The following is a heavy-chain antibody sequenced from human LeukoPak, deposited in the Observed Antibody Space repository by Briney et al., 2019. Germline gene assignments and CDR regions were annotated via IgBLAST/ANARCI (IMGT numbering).Heavy chain of an antibody. CDR1: RGTFSSYA. Sequence: AVKVSCKPSRGTFSSYAISWVRPAPGQGVEWMGGIIPIFGTANYAQKFQGRVTITTDESTSTAYMELSSLRSENMAVYYCARSEAAYQLLSHLDYWGQGTLVTVSS. CDR3: ARSEAAYQLLSHLDY. V-gene: IGHV1-69*05. D-gene: IGHD2-2*01. J-gene: IGHJ4*02. CDR2: IIPIFGTA.